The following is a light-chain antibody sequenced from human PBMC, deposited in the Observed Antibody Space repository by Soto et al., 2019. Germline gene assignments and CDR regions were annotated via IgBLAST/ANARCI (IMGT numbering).Light chain of an antibody. V-gene: IGLV2-8*01. CDR3: SSYAGSNSYV. CDR2: EVN. Sequence: QSALTQPPSASGSPGQSVTISCTGTSSDVGGYDYVSWYQHHPGKVPKLMIYEVNKRPSGVPDRFSGSKSGNTASLTVSGLQAEDEADYYCSSYAGSNSYVFGTGTKLTVL. CDR1: SSDVGGYDY. J-gene: IGLJ1*01.